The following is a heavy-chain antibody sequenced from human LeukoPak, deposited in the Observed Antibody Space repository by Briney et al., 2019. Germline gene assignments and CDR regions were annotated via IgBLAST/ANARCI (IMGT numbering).Heavy chain of an antibody. CDR3: AGSTVTRLAEYFQH. V-gene: IGHV1-69*13. Sequence: SVKVSCKASGGTFSSYAISWVRQAPGQGLEWMGGIIPIFGTANYAQKFQGIVTITADETNITAYMELSSLRSEDTAVYYCAGSTVTRLAEYFQHWGQGTLVTVSS. CDR1: GGTFSSYA. D-gene: IGHD4-17*01. CDR2: IIPIFGTA. J-gene: IGHJ1*01.